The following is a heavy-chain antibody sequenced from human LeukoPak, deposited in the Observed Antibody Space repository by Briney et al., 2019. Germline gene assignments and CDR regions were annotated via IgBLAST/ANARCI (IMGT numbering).Heavy chain of an antibody. J-gene: IGHJ4*02. V-gene: IGHV3-30*01. Sequence: GGSLRLSCAASGFTFSSFAMPWVRQAPGKGLEWVAVMSKDGSDEYYADSVKGRFTISRDNSKNTLYLQMNSLRADDTAVYYCARGYYYGSGVVDYWGQGTLVTVSS. CDR1: GFTFSSFA. D-gene: IGHD3-10*01. CDR3: ARGYYYGSGVVDY. CDR2: MSKDGSDE.